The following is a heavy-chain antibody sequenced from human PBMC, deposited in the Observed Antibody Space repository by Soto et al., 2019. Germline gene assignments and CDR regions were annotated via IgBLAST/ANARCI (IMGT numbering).Heavy chain of an antibody. CDR1: GGTFSSYT. D-gene: IGHD1-7*01. J-gene: IGHJ5*02. CDR3: ARENRITGTTNYWFDP. V-gene: IGHV1-69*08. CDR2: IIPILGIA. Sequence: QVQLVQSGAEVQKPGSSVKVSCKASGGTFSSYTISWVRQAPGQGLEWMGRIIPILGIANYAQKFQGRVRITADKSTSTAYMELSSLRSEDTAVYYCARENRITGTTNYWFDPGGQGTLVTVSS.